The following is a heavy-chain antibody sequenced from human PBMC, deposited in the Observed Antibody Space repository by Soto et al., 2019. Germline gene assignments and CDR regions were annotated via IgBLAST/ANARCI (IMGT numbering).Heavy chain of an antibody. Sequence: EVQLVESGGDLVQPGGSLRLSCAASGFTFSSYWMSWVRQAPGKGLEWVANIKQDGSEKYYVDSVKGRFTISRDNAKNSLYLQMNSLRAEDTAVYYCARGRAAAGYYFDYWGQGTLVTVSS. CDR3: ARGRAAAGYYFDY. CDR1: GFTFSSYW. CDR2: IKQDGSEK. J-gene: IGHJ4*02. V-gene: IGHV3-7*05. D-gene: IGHD6-13*01.